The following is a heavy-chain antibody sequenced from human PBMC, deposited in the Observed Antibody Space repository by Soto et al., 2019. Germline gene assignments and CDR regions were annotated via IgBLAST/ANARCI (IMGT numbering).Heavy chain of an antibody. D-gene: IGHD3-22*01. Sequence: SVTLSLTCTVSGGSVSSGSYYWSWIRQPPGKGLEWIGYIYYSGSTNYNPSLKSRVTISVDTSKNQFSLKLSSVTAADTAVYYCARDLGSGYSDYWGQGTLVTVSS. CDR3: ARDLGSGYSDY. CDR1: GGSVSSGSYY. J-gene: IGHJ4*02. V-gene: IGHV4-61*01. CDR2: IYYSGST.